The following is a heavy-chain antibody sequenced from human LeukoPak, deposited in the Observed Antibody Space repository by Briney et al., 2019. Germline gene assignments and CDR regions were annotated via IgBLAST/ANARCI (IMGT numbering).Heavy chain of an antibody. D-gene: IGHD3-22*01. J-gene: IGHJ4*02. CDR1: GDSISRYY. Sequence: PSETLSLTCTVSGDSISRYYWSWVRQSPGKGLEWIGYIHYSGTISYNPSLQSRITMSVDTSKNQFSLSLSSVTAADTAVYYCARVKYYYDGSAHSAFYYFDYWGQGTLVTVSS. CDR3: ARVKYYYDGSAHSAFYYFDY. CDR2: IHYSGTI. V-gene: IGHV4-59*01.